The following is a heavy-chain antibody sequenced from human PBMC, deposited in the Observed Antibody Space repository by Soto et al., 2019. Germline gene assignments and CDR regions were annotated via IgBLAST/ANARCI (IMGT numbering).Heavy chain of an antibody. J-gene: IGHJ4*02. Sequence: PGGSLRLSCAASGFTFSSYGMHWVRQAPGKGLEWVAVISYDGSNKYYADSVKGRFTISRDNSKNTLYLQMNSLRAEDTAVYYCAKGHIVVVVAAVPFDYWGQGTLVTVS. D-gene: IGHD2-15*01. CDR2: ISYDGSNK. CDR3: AKGHIVVVVAAVPFDY. V-gene: IGHV3-30*18. CDR1: GFTFSSYG.